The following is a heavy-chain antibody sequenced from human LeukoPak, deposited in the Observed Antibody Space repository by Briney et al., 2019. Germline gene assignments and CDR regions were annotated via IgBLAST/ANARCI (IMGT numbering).Heavy chain of an antibody. CDR2: IYYTGST. D-gene: IGHD6-13*01. V-gene: IGHV4-39*01. CDR1: GGSISSSSYY. J-gene: IGHJ6*02. Sequence: PSETLSLTCTVSGGSISSSSYYWGWIRQPPGKGLEWIGSIYYTGSTYYNPSLKSRVTISVDTSKNQFSLRLSSVTAADTAVYYCARPTSRYYNYYGMDVWGQGTLVTVSS. CDR3: ARPTSRYYNYYGMDV.